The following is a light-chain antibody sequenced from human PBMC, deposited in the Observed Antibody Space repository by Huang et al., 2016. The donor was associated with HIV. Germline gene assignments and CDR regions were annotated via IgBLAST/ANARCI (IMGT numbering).Light chain of an antibody. Sequence: DIQMTQSPSSLSASVGDRVTITCRPSQTISTFLSWYQQRPGKAPKLLIYATSNCQSGVPARFSGSGSGTDFTLTITSLQPEDFATYYCQQSYSAPWTFGQGTKVEIK. CDR3: QQSYSAPWT. J-gene: IGKJ1*01. V-gene: IGKV1-39*01. CDR1: QTISTF. CDR2: ATS.